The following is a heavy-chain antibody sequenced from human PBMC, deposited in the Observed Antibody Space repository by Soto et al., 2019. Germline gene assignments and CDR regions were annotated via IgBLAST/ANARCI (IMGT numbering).Heavy chain of an antibody. CDR3: ARPRSGSYFLGDFDY. CDR1: GFIFSSYS. V-gene: IGHV3-21*01. D-gene: IGHD3-10*01. CDR2: ISSSSTYI. J-gene: IGHJ4*02. Sequence: PGGSLRLSCAASGFIFSSYSMNWVRQAPGKGLEWVSSISSSSTYIYYADSVKGRFALSRDNAKNSLYLQMNSLRAEDTAVYYCARPRSGSYFLGDFDYWGQGTLVTVSS.